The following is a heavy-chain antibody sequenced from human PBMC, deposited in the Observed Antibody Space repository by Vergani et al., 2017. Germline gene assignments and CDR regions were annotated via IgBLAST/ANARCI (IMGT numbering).Heavy chain of an antibody. CDR1: GYTFTSDD. CDR3: VRARRTCTYDHCPRYYYDL. V-gene: IGHV1-8*03. D-gene: IGHD2-8*01. Sequence: QVPLVQSGAAVKKPGASVKVSCKASGYTFTSDDINWVRQATGQGLEWMGWMNPISGNTGYEQNLQGRLTITRDTSVNTAYMELSSLTSEDMAVYYCVRARRTCTYDHCPRYYYDLWGQGTLVTVSS. CDR2: MNPISGNT. J-gene: IGHJ4*02.